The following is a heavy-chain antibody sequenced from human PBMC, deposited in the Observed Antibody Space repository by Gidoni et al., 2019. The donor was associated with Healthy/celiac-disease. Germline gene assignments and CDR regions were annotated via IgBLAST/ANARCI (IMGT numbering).Heavy chain of an antibody. CDR3: ASSYYDYIWGSSLFDY. CDR2: IYHSGLT. CDR1: GYSISSCYY. V-gene: IGHV4-38-2*01. D-gene: IGHD3-16*01. J-gene: IGHJ4*02. Sequence: HVQLQESGPVPVKPSETLCLTCAVSGYSISSCYYWGWIRQPPGKGLEWIGSIYHSGLTYYHPSLKIRVTISVDTSKNQFSLKLSSVTAADTAVYYCASSYYDYIWGSSLFDYWGQGTLVTVSS.